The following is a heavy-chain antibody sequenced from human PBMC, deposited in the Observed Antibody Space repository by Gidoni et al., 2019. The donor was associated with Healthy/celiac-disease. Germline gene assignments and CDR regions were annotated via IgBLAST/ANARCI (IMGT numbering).Heavy chain of an antibody. CDR3: ARDNSYDSSGYLDY. J-gene: IGHJ4*02. V-gene: IGHV3-33*01. CDR2: IWYDGSNK. Sequence: QVQLVESGGGVVQPGRSLRLSCAASGFTFSSYGLHWVRQAPGKGLEWVAVIWYDGSNKYYADSVKGRFTISRDNSKNTLYLQMNSLRAEDTAVYYCARDNSYDSSGYLDYWGQGTLVTVSS. D-gene: IGHD3-22*01. CDR1: GFTFSSYG.